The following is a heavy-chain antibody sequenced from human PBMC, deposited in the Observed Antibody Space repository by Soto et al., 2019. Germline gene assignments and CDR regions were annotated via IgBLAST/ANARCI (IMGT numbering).Heavy chain of an antibody. CDR2: ISAHNGNT. CDR3: ARDPLRGSDWPVRYYGMDV. D-gene: IGHD6-19*01. CDR1: GYTFTSYG. Sequence: ASVKVSCKASGYTFTSYGISWLRQAPGQGLEWMGWISAHNGNTNYAQKLQGRVTMTTETSTSTAYMELRSLRSDDTAVYYCARDPLRGSDWPVRYYGMDVRGQGTTVTVSS. J-gene: IGHJ6*02. V-gene: IGHV1-18*01.